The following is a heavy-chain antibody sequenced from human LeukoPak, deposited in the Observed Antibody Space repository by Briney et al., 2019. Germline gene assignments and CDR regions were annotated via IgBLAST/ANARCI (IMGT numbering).Heavy chain of an antibody. Sequence: SQTLPLTCAISGDSVSSNSAAWNWIRQSPSRGLEWLGRTYYRSKWYNDYAVSVKSRLTTNPDTSKNQFSLQLNSVTPEDTAMYYCARGGGGGRAFDIWGQGTMVTVSS. CDR1: GDSVSSNSAA. CDR2: TYYRSKWYN. CDR3: ARGGGGGRAFDI. J-gene: IGHJ3*02. D-gene: IGHD2-15*01. V-gene: IGHV6-1*01.